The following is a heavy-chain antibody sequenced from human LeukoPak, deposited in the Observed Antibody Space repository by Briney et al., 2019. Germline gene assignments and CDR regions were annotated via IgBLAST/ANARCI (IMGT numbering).Heavy chain of an antibody. V-gene: IGHV4-39*01. CDR2: IYYSGST. CDR3: ARLHYGGNYGYYYYYMDV. Sequence: SETLSLTCTVSGGSISSSSYYWGWIRQPPGKRLEWIGSIYYSGSTYYNPSLKSRVTISVDTSKNQFSLNLSSVTAADTAVYYCARLHYGGNYGYYYYYMDVWGKGTTVTISS. D-gene: IGHD4-23*01. CDR1: GGSISSSSYY. J-gene: IGHJ6*03.